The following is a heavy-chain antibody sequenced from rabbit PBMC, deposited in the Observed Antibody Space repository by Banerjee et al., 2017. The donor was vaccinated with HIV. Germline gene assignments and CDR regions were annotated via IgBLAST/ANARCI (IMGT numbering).Heavy chain of an antibody. Sequence: QEQLKETGGGLVQPGGSLTLTCTVSGLSLSSYSMNWVRQAPGKGLEWIACIYAGSSGSTHYASWAKGRFTISKTSSTTVTLQMTSLTAADTATHFCARDRGDWGYYFNLWGPGTLVTVS. CDR1: GLSLSSYS. D-gene: IGHD4-1*01. CDR3: ARDRGDWGYYFNL. J-gene: IGHJ4*01. V-gene: IGHV1S45*01. CDR2: IYAGSSGST.